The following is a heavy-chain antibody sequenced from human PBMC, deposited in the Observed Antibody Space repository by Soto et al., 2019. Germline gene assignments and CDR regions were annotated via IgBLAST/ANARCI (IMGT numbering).Heavy chain of an antibody. CDR2: MNPNSGNT. CDR1: GYTFTSYD. D-gene: IGHD2-8*01. CDR3: ARGIDCTNGVCYPTSDY. Sequence: QVQLVQSGAELKKPGASVKVSCKASGYTFTSYDINWVRQATGQGLEWMGWMNPNSGNTGYAQKFQGRVTMTRNTSISTAYMELSSLRSEDTAVYYCARGIDCTNGVCYPTSDYWGQGTLVTVSS. J-gene: IGHJ4*02. V-gene: IGHV1-8*01.